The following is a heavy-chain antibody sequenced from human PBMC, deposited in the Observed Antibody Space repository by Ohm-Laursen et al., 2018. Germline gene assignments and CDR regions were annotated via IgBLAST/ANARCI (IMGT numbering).Heavy chain of an antibody. CDR1: GFTFSSYE. J-gene: IGHJ3*01. Sequence: SLRLSCAASGFTFSSYEVNWVRQAPGKGLEWVSYISSSGSTIHYADSVKGRFTISRDNAKNSLYLQMNSLRAEDTAVYYCARDDGEGTLWGQGTMVTVSS. D-gene: IGHD4-17*01. CDR2: ISSSGSTI. V-gene: IGHV3-48*03. CDR3: ARDDGEGTL.